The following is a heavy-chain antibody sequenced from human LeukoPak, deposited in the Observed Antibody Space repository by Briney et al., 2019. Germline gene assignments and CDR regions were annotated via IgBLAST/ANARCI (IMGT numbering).Heavy chain of an antibody. Sequence: ASVKVSCKASGCTFTGDYMHWVRQAPGQGLEWMGWINPNSGGTNYAQKFQGRVTMTRDRSISTAYMELSRLRSDDTAVYHCAREVGYCSSTSCSSRNFQHWGQGTLVTVSS. CDR1: GCTFTGDY. CDR3: AREVGYCSSTSCSSRNFQH. CDR2: INPNSGGT. J-gene: IGHJ1*01. V-gene: IGHV1-2*02. D-gene: IGHD2-2*01.